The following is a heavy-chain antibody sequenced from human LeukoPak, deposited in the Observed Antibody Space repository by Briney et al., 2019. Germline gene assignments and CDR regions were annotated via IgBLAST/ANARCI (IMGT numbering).Heavy chain of an antibody. CDR3: ATTGPYGAYFDY. D-gene: IGHD4-11*01. CDR2: IYYSGST. CDR1: GGSISSSSYY. J-gene: IGHJ4*02. V-gene: IGHV4-39*07. Sequence: SETLSLTCTVSGGSISSSSYYWGWIRQPPGKGLEWIGSIYYSGSTYYNPSLKSRVTISVDTSKNQFSLKLSSVTAADTAVYYCATTGPYGAYFDYWGQGTLVTVSS.